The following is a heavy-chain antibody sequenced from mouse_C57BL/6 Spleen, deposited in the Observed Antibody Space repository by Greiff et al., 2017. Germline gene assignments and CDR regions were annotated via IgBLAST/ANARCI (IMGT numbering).Heavy chain of an antibody. J-gene: IGHJ2*01. Sequence: DVQLQESGPGLVKPSQSLSLTCSVTGYSITSGYYWNWIRQFPGNKLEWMGYISYDGSNNYNPSLKNRISITRDTSKNQFFLKLNSVTTEDTATYYCARDKGDGYYDYWGQGTTLTVSS. V-gene: IGHV3-6*01. CDR1: GYSITSGYY. CDR2: ISYDGSN. D-gene: IGHD2-3*01. CDR3: ARDKGDGYYDY.